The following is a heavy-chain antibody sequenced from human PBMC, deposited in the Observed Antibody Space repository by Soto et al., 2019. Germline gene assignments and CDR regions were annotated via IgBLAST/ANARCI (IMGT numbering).Heavy chain of an antibody. CDR1: GFTFSSYS. D-gene: IGHD4-17*01. CDR2: ISSSSSYI. J-gene: IGHJ4*02. V-gene: IGHV3-21*01. CDR3: ARDPYGDYGGNSAGLTY. Sequence: GGSLRLSCAASGFTFSSYSMNWVRQAPGKGLEWVSSISSSSSYIYYADSVKGRFTISRDNAKNSLYLQMNSLRAEDTAVYYCARDPYGDYGGNSAGLTYWGQGTLVTVSS.